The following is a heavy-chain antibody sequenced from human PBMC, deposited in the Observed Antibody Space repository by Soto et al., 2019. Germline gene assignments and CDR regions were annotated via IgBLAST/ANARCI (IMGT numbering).Heavy chain of an antibody. J-gene: IGHJ6*02. Sequence: GGSLRLSCAASVFTVSSNYMSWVRQSPGKGLEWVSVIYSGGSTYYADSVKGRFTISRDNSKNTLYLQMNSLIAEDTAVYYCASQSLNCSYYGMDLWGQGTKVTVS. V-gene: IGHV3-53*01. CDR3: ASQSLNCSYYGMDL. CDR2: IYSGGST. CDR1: VFTVSSNY.